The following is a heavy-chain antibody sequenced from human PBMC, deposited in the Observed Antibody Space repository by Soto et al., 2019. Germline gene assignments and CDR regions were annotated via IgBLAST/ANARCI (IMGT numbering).Heavy chain of an antibody. Sequence: QITLKESGPTLVKPTQTLTLTCTFSGFSLSTSGVGVGWIRQPPGKALEWLALIYWDDDKRYSPSLKSRLTITKXXSXNXXVLTMTNMDPVDTATYYCARQRITIFGVVIKGLDYWGQGTLVTVSS. D-gene: IGHD3-3*01. CDR2: IYWDDDK. CDR1: GFSLSTSGVG. V-gene: IGHV2-5*02. CDR3: ARQRITIFGVVIKGLDY. J-gene: IGHJ4*02.